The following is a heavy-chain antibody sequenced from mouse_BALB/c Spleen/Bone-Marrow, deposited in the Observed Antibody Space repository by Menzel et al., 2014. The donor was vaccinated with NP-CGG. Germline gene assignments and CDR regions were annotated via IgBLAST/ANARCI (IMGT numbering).Heavy chain of an antibody. CDR2: INPSSGYT. J-gene: IGHJ2*01. CDR3: GRGGNFDY. V-gene: IGHV1-4*01. D-gene: IGHD2-14*01. CDR1: GYTFTSYT. Sequence: QVQLQQSGAELARPGASVKMSCKASGYTFTSYTMHWVKQRPGQGLEWIGYINPSSGYTNYNQKFKDKATLTADKPSSTACMQLSSLAAEDSAVYGYGRGGNFDYWGQGTTLTVSS.